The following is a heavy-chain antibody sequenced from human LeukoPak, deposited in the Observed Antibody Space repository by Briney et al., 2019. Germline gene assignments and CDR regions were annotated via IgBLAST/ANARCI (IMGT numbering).Heavy chain of an antibody. Sequence: PSETLSLTCTVSGGSISSSSYYWGWIRQPPGKGLEWIGSIYYSGSTYYNPSLKSRVTISVDTSKNQFSLKLSSVTAADTAVYYCARDPDYYDSSGYYYSGDYWGQGTLVTVSS. J-gene: IGHJ4*02. CDR1: GGSISSSSYY. CDR2: IYYSGST. V-gene: IGHV4-39*07. CDR3: ARDPDYYDSSGYYYSGDY. D-gene: IGHD3-22*01.